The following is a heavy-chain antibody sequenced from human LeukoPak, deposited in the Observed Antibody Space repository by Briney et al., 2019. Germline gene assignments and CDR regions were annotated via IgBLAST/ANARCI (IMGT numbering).Heavy chain of an antibody. Sequence: GGSLRLSCSGSGFTFNDLAMHWVRQAPGKGLEYVAGIRSNGVGTFYADSVKGRFTISRDNSKDTLYLQMSSLRPEDTAVYYCVKDRGAVIGRGDYWGQGTLVTVSS. D-gene: IGHD3-22*01. V-gene: IGHV3-64D*06. CDR1: GFTFNDLA. CDR2: IRSNGVGT. J-gene: IGHJ4*02. CDR3: VKDRGAVIGRGDY.